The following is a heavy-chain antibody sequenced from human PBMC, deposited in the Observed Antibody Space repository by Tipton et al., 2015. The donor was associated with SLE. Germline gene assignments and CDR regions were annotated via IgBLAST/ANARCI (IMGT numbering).Heavy chain of an antibody. D-gene: IGHD6-13*01. Sequence: TLSLTCNVPGVSIRSDYWSWIRQPPGKGLEWVGYIYYTGSTNYNPSLKSRVTISVDTSKNQLSLKVRSVTAADTAVYFCAGDIAGPGGYYYMDVWGKGTTVSVSS. CDR2: IYYTGST. CDR1: GVSIRSDY. J-gene: IGHJ6*03. V-gene: IGHV4-59*01. CDR3: AGDIAGPGGYYYMDV.